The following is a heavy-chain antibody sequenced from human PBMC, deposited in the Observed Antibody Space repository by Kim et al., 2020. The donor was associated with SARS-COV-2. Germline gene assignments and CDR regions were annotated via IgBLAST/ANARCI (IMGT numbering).Heavy chain of an antibody. V-gene: IGHV1-69*04. J-gene: IGHJ2*01. CDR1: GGTFSSYA. CDR3: ARDLTGLSGMIVVAPHYFDL. D-gene: IGHD3-22*01. CDR2: IIPILGIA. Sequence: SAVKVSCKASGGTFSSYAISWVRQAPGQGLEWMGRIIPILGIANYAQKFQGRVTITADKSTSTAYMELSSLRSEDTAVYYCARDLTGLSGMIVVAPHYFDLWGRGTLVTVSS.